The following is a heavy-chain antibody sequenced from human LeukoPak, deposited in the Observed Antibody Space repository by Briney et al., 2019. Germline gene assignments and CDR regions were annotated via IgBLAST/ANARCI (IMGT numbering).Heavy chain of an antibody. Sequence: PSETLSLTCTVSGGSISSYYWSWIRQPAGKGLEWIGRIYTSGSTNYNPSLKSRVTMSVDTSKNQFSLKLNSVTAADTAVYYCARVIPYCTNGVCYHWFDPWGQGTLVTVSS. CDR2: IYTSGST. J-gene: IGHJ5*02. V-gene: IGHV4-4*07. CDR3: ARVIPYCTNGVCYHWFDP. CDR1: GGSISSYY. D-gene: IGHD2-8*01.